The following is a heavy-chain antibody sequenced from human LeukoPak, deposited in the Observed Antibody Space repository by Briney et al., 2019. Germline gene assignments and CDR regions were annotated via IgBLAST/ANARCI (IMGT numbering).Heavy chain of an antibody. Sequence: PSETLSLTCTVSGGSISSYYWSWIRQPPGKGLEWIGYIYYSGSTNYNPSLKSRVTISVDTSKNQFSLKLSSVTAADTAVYYCARARYSSGRDAFDIWGQGTMVTVSS. V-gene: IGHV4-59*01. CDR3: ARARYSSGRDAFDI. CDR1: GGSISSYY. CDR2: IYYSGST. J-gene: IGHJ3*02. D-gene: IGHD6-19*01.